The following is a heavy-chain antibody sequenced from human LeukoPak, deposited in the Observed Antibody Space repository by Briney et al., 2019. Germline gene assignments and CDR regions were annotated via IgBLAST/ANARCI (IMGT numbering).Heavy chain of an antibody. V-gene: IGHV4-59*01. J-gene: IGHJ6*02. D-gene: IGHD3-22*01. Sequence: PSETLSLTCTVSGGSISSYYWSWIRQPPGKGLEWIGSIFYNGSTNYNPSLKSRVTISVATSKNQFSLNLSSVTAADTAVYYCARLGGYPYYYGMDVWGQGTTVTVSS. CDR2: IFYNGST. CDR1: GGSISSYY. CDR3: ARLGGYPYYYGMDV.